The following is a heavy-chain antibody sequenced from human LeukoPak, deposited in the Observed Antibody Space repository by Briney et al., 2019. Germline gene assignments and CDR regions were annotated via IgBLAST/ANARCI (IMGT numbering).Heavy chain of an antibody. CDR2: IYPGNSDT. CDR1: GYSFTNFW. Sequence: RESLKISCKGSGYSFTNFWIGWVRQMPGKGLEWMGIIYPGNSDTRYNPSFQGQVTISADKSISTAYLQWSSLKASDTAMYYCARGNYGSGSYYNVAFDFWGPGTLVTVSS. CDR3: ARGNYGSGSYYNVAFDF. V-gene: IGHV5-51*01. D-gene: IGHD3-10*01. J-gene: IGHJ4*02.